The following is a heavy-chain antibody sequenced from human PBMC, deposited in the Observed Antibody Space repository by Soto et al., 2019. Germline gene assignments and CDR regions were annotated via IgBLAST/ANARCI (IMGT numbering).Heavy chain of an antibody. CDR1: GFTFGEYA. D-gene: IGHD3-16*01. CDR2: IRRNAYGGTT. J-gene: IGHJ4*02. CDR3: TRASSLDFDF. Sequence: RXLRLSCTTSGFTFGEYALSWVRQSPGKGLEWVGFIRRNAYGGTTDYAASVKGRFTISRDDSKSIAYLQMNSLRTEDTALYYCTRASSLDFDFWGQGTLVTVSS. V-gene: IGHV3-49*04.